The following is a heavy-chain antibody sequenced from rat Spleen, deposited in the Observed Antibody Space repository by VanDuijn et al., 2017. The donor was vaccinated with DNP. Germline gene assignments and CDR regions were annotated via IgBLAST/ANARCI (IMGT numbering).Heavy chain of an antibody. D-gene: IGHD3-8*01. CDR2: LSYDGSST. CDR3: TSNPHIRTAAPFDY. V-gene: IGHV5-7*01. CDR1: EFTFSDYN. J-gene: IGHJ2*01. Sequence: EVQLVESGGGLVQSGRSLKLSCAASEFTFSDYNMAWVRQAPKKGLEWVATLSYDGSSTYYRDSVKGRFSLSRDNAKSTLYLQMNSLRSEDTATYYCTSNPHIRTAAPFDYWGQGVMVTVSS.